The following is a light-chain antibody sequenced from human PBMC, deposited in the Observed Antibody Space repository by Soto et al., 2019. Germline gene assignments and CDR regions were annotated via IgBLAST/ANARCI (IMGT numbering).Light chain of an antibody. J-gene: IGLJ2*01. Sequence: QSVLTQPPSASGTPGQTVTISCSGSSSNIGGNYVFWYQHLPGTAPKLLIYSTNQRPSGVPDRFSGSKSGTSASLAVSGLRSEDEADYYCAAWDDSLNGVVFGGGTKVTVL. CDR3: AAWDDSLNGVV. CDR1: SSNIGGNY. V-gene: IGLV1-47*01. CDR2: STN.